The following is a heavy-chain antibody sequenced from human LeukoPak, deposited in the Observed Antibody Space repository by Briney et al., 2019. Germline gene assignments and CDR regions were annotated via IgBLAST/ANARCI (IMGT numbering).Heavy chain of an antibody. D-gene: IGHD6-19*01. J-gene: IGHJ4*02. V-gene: IGHV4-59*12. CDR1: GGSISSYY. CDR3: ARLLTTWTQWLAFDY. Sequence: SETLSLTCTVSGGSISSYYWSWIRRPPGKGLEWIGYIYYSGSTNYNPSLKSRVTISVDTSKNQFSLKLSSVTAADTAVYYCARLLTTWTQWLAFDYWGQGTLVTVSS. CDR2: IYYSGST.